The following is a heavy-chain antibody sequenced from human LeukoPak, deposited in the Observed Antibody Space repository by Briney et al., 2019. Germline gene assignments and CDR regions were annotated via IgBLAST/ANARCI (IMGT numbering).Heavy chain of an antibody. V-gene: IGHV1-2*02. D-gene: IGHD1-26*01. CDR2: INPKSGGT. CDR3: AREESIGRYQFLHEY. CDR1: GYTFTSYA. Sequence: ASVKVSCKASGYTFTSYAMNWVRQAPGQGLEWMGWINPKSGGTNYAQKFQGRVTMTRDTSISTAYMELSRLRSDDTAVYYCAREESIGRYQFLHEYWGQGTLVTVSS. J-gene: IGHJ4*02.